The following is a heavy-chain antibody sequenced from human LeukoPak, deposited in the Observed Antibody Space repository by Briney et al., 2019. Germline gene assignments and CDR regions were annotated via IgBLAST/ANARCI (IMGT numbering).Heavy chain of an antibody. V-gene: IGHV3-11*01. J-gene: IGHJ4*02. CDR2: ISSGGSTT. CDR3: ARVRSNGWYFDY. CDR1: GFTFSDYY. Sequence: PGGSLRLSCAASGFTFSDYYMSWIRQAPGKGLQWTSFISSGGSTTNYADSVKGRFTISRDNAKNSLYLQMNSLRAEDMAVYYCARVRSNGWYFDYWGQGTLVTVSS. D-gene: IGHD6-19*01.